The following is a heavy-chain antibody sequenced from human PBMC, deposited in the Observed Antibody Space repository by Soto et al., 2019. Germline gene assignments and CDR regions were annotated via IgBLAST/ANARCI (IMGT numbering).Heavy chain of an antibody. CDR2: IWYDGSNK. CDR1: GFTFSSYG. V-gene: IGHV3-33*01. J-gene: IGHJ3*02. Sequence: GGSLRLSCAASGFTFSSYGMHWVRQAPGKGLEWVAVIWYDGSNKYYADSVKGRFTISRDNSKNTLYLQMNSLRAEDKAVYYCAIDKSHRSPWSIAVAGYNPEDHDAFDIWGQGTMVTVSS. D-gene: IGHD6-19*01. CDR3: AIDKSHRSPWSIAVAGYNPEDHDAFDI.